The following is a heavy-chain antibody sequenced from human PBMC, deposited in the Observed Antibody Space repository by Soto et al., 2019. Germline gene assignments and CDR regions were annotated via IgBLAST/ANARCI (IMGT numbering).Heavy chain of an antibody. J-gene: IGHJ6*02. CDR2: INAGNGNT. Sequence: EASVKVSCKASGYTFTSYAMHWVRQAPGQRLEWMGWINAGNGNTKYSQKFQGRVTITRDTSASTAYMELSSLRSEDTAVYYCASSYSNYALIDYYYYGMDVWGQGTTVTSP. V-gene: IGHV1-3*01. CDR3: ASSYSNYALIDYYYYGMDV. CDR1: GYTFTSYA. D-gene: IGHD4-4*01.